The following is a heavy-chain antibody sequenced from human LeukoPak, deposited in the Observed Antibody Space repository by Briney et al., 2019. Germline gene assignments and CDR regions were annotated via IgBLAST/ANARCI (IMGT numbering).Heavy chain of an antibody. CDR1: GFTFSNAW. Sequence: GGSLRLSCAASGFTFSNAWMSWVRQAPGKGLEWVGRIKSKTDGGTTDYAAPVKGRFTISRDDSKNTLYLQMNSLKTEDTAVYYCTTAVGIYYGMDVWGQGTTVTVSS. CDR2: IKSKTDGGTT. CDR3: TTAVGIYYGMDV. V-gene: IGHV3-15*01. J-gene: IGHJ6*02.